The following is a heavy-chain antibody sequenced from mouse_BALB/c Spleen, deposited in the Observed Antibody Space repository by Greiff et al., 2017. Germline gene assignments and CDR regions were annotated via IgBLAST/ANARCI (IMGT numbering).Heavy chain of an antibody. J-gene: IGHJ2*01. CDR2: IDPENGDT. D-gene: IGHD2-1*01. V-gene: IGHV14-4*02. CDR1: GFNIKDYY. Sequence: VQLQQSGAELVRSGASVKLSCTASGFNIKDYYMHWVKQRPEQGLEWIEWIDPENGDTEYAPKFQGKATMTADTSSNTAYLQLSSLTSEDTAVYYCNAWGGNYFPFDYWGQGTTLTVSS. CDR3: NAWGGNYFPFDY.